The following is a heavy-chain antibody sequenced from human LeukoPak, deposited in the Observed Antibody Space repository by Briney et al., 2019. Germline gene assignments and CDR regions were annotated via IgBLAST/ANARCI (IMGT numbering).Heavy chain of an antibody. CDR1: GYTFTSYD. CDR2: MNPNSGNT. V-gene: IGHV1-8*03. CDR3: ARGIISLYNWFDP. Sequence: ASVKVSCKASGYTFTSYDINWVRQATGQGLEWMGWMNPNSGNTGYAQKFQGRVTITRNTSISTAYMELSSLRSEDTAVYYCARGIISLYNWFDPWGQGTLVTVSS. D-gene: IGHD3-16*01. J-gene: IGHJ5*02.